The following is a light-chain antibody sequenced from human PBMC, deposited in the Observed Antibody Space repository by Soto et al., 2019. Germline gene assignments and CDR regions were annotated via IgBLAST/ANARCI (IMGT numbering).Light chain of an antibody. V-gene: IGLV2-14*01. CDR2: DVS. J-gene: IGLJ2*01. CDR3: SSYTSCSTLV. CDR1: SSDVGGYNY. Sequence: QSALTQPASVSGSPGQSITISCTGTSSDVGGYNYVSWYQQHPGKAPKLMIYDVSNRPSGVSNRFSGSKSGNTASLTISGLQAEDEADYYCSSYTSCSTLVFGGGTKVTLL.